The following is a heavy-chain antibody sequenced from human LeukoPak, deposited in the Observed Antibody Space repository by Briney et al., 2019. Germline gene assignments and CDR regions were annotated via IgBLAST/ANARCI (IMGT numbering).Heavy chain of an antibody. D-gene: IGHD3-10*01. CDR3: ARATRFGELLEPLFDY. J-gene: IGHJ4*02. V-gene: IGHV4-59*12. Sequence: SETLSLTCTVSGGSISSYYWSWIRQPPGKGLEWIGYIYHSGSTYYNPSLMSRVTISVDRSKNQFSLKLSSVTAADTAVYYCARATRFGELLEPLFDYWGQGTLVTVSS. CDR2: IYHSGST. CDR1: GGSISSYY.